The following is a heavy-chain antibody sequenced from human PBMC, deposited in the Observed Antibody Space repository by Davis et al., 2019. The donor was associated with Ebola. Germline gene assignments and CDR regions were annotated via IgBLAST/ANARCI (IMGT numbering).Heavy chain of an antibody. CDR2: IYPGDSDT. CDR1: GSSFTSYW. J-gene: IGHJ6*02. Sequence: PGGSLRLSCTGSGSSFTSYWIGWVRQMPGKGLEWMGIIYPGDSDTRYSPSFQGQVTISADKSISTAYLQWSSLKASDTAMYYCARAPFGAIYGMDVWGQGTTVTVSS. V-gene: IGHV5-51*01. D-gene: IGHD3-3*01. CDR3: ARAPFGAIYGMDV.